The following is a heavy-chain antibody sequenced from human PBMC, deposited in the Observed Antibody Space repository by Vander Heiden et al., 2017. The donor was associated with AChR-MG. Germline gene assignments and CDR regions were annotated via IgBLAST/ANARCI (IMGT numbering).Heavy chain of an antibody. D-gene: IGHD2-21*02. CDR2: ISYDGSNK. Sequence: LEWAAVISYDGSNKYYADSVKGRFTISRDNSKNTLYLQMNSLRAEDTAVYYCARSYPGDYPIVVVTARGAFDIWGQGTMVTVSS. J-gene: IGHJ3*02. CDR3: ARSYPGDYPIVVVTARGAFDI. V-gene: IGHV3-30-3*01.